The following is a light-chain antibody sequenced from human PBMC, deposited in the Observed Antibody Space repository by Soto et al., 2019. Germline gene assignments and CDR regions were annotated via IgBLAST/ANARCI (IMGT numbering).Light chain of an antibody. V-gene: IGKV3D-7*01. CDR2: AAS. J-gene: IGKJ4*01. CDR3: LQDYTYPRT. Sequence: EIVLTQSPGTLSLSPGERATLSCRASQSVSSSYLGWYQQKPGKAPILLIYAASTLQSGVPPRFSGSGSGTDFTLTISSLQAEDFATYYCLQDYTYPRTFGGGTKVDIK. CDR1: QSVSSSY.